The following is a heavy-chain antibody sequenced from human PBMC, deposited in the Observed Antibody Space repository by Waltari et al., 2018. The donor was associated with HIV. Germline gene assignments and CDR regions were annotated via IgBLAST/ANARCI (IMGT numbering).Heavy chain of an antibody. Sequence: QVQLVESGGGVVQPGRSLRLSCAASGFIFSSYAMPWVRQAPGKGLEWVAVISCDGNKKYYVDSVKGRFSISRDNSKDTLYAQINSLRAEDTAVYYCARERYCSSGSCSYFDYWGPGTLVTVSS. D-gene: IGHD2-15*01. CDR1: GFIFSSYA. CDR2: ISCDGNKK. CDR3: ARERYCSSGSCSYFDY. J-gene: IGHJ4*02. V-gene: IGHV3-30*04.